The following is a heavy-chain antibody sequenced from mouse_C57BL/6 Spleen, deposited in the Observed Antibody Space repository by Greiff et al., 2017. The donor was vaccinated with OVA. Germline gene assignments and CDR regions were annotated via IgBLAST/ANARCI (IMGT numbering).Heavy chain of an antibody. V-gene: IGHV1-82*01. J-gene: IGHJ1*03. CDR3: ARSDYGSTDWYFDV. D-gene: IGHD1-1*01. Sequence: VKLVESGPELVKPGASVKISCKASGYAFSSSWMNWVKQRPGKGLEWIGRIYPGDGDTNYNGKFKGKATLTADKSSSTAYMQLSSLTSEDSAVYFCARSDYGSTDWYFDVWGTGTTVTVSS. CDR1: GYAFSSSW. CDR2: IYPGDGDT.